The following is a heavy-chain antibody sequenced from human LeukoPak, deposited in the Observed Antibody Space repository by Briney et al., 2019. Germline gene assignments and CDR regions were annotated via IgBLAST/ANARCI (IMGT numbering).Heavy chain of an antibody. V-gene: IGHV1-46*01. CDR1: GYTFTSYY. CDR3: ARAELALLRTRNLRARVVWLDP. J-gene: IGHJ5*02. D-gene: IGHD3-3*01. Sequence: GASVKVSCKASGYTFTSYYMHWVRQAPGQGLEWMGIINPSGGSTSYAQKFQGRVTMTRNTSISTAYMELSSLRSEDTAVYYCARAELALLRTRNLRARVVWLDPWGQGTLVTVSS. CDR2: INPSGGST.